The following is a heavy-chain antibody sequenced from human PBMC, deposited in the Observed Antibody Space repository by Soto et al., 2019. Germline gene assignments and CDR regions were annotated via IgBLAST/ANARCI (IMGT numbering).Heavy chain of an antibody. J-gene: IGHJ6*02. Sequence: PGGSLRLSCAASGFTFSNYAMTWVRQAPGKGLEWVSAISRSGDSTYYADSVKGRFTISRDNSKNTLYVQMNSLRAEDTAVYYCAKGAFAGYYYYSMDVWGQGTTVTVSS. V-gene: IGHV3-23*01. CDR1: GFTFSNYA. CDR2: ISRSGDST. D-gene: IGHD3-16*01. CDR3: AKGAFAGYYYYSMDV.